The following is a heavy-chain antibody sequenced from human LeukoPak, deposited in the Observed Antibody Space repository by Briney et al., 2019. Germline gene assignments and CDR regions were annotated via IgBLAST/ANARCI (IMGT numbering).Heavy chain of an antibody. CDR2: IKQDGSDK. Sequence: GGSLRLSCVASGFTFSDYWMTWVRQAPGKGLEWVANIKQDGSDKKYVDSVKGRFTISRDNAKNSLYLQMDSLRDEDTAVYYCARGGGDYWGQGTLVAVTS. CDR1: GFTFSDYW. D-gene: IGHD1-26*01. V-gene: IGHV3-7*01. J-gene: IGHJ4*02. CDR3: ARGGGDY.